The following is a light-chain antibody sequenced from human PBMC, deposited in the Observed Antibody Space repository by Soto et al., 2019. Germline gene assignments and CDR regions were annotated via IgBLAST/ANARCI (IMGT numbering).Light chain of an antibody. J-gene: IGKJ1*01. CDR1: QSVSNNY. Sequence: EIVLTQSPATLSLSPGERATLSCGASQSVSNNYLAWYQQKPGLAPRLLIYDASSRATGIPDRFSGSGSGTDFTLTISRLEPEDFAVYYCQQYGTSQGTFGQGTKVEIK. CDR2: DAS. CDR3: QQYGTSQGT. V-gene: IGKV3D-20*01.